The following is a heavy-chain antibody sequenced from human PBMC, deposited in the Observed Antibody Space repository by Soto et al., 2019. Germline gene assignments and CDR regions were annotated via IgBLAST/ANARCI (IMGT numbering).Heavy chain of an antibody. Sequence: EVQLLESGGDLIQPGGSLRLSCAASGFTFNIYAMTWVRQAPGKGLEWVSAISRYGDFTYYADSVEGRFTISRDNSKNTLYLQMISLRAGDTAVYYCAKDRYLDHDSRGDLFENWGQGTLVNVSS. CDR3: AKDRYLDHDSRGDLFEN. CDR1: GFTFNIYA. V-gene: IGHV3-23*01. CDR2: ISRYGDFT. D-gene: IGHD3-22*01. J-gene: IGHJ4*02.